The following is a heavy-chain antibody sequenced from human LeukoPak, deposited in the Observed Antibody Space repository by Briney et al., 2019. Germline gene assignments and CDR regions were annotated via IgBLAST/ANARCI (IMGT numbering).Heavy chain of an antibody. Sequence: SETLSLTCTVSGGSISSYYWSWIRQPPGEGLEWIGYIYYSGSTNYNPSLKSRVTISVDTSKNQFSLKLSSVTAADTAVYYCARLSSGYYPYFDYWGQGTLVTVSS. CDR3: ARLSSGYYPYFDY. V-gene: IGHV4-59*08. CDR2: IYYSGST. D-gene: IGHD3-22*01. J-gene: IGHJ4*02. CDR1: GGSISSYY.